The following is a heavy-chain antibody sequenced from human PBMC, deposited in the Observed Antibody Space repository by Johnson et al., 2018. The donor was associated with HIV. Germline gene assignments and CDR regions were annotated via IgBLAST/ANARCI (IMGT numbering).Heavy chain of an antibody. CDR2: IYGGGSGGST. CDR1: GFTVSSNY. Sequence: VQLVESGGGLVKPGGSLRLSCAASGFTVSSNYMSWVRQAPGKGLEWVSVIYGGGSGGSTYYVDSVKGRFTISRDNSKNTLYLQMNSLRAEDTAVYYCARGLTGEQVDIWGQGTMVTVSS. CDR3: ARGLTGEQVDI. D-gene: IGHD3-16*01. V-gene: IGHV3-66*01. J-gene: IGHJ3*02.